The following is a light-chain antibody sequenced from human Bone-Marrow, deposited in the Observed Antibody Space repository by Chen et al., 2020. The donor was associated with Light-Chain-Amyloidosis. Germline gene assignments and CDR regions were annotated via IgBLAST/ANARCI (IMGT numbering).Light chain of an antibody. Sequence: QPVLTHPPSASGTPTQRVTISCFGVPSNNQIYTGNWYQQLPGTAPKLLIFINHQRPSGGPDRFSGSKSGTSGSPAIRGLQSEDGADYYCAGLDDNLNGPVFGGGTKLTVL. J-gene: IGLJ3*02. V-gene: IGLV1-44*01. CDR1: PSNNQIYT. CDR3: AGLDDNLNGPV. CDR2: INH.